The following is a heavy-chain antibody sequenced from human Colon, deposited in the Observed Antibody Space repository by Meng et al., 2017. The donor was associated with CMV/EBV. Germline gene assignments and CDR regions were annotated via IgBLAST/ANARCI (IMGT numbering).Heavy chain of an antibody. CDR1: GDSISGRSYY. V-gene: IGHV4-39*07. D-gene: IGHD5-24*01. Sequence: QVQLQEPGPGLVKPSETLSLTCTVSGDSISGRSYYWGWIRQPPGKGLEWIASIYYTGNDYHNPSPKSRVTISIDTSNNQFSLRLTSVTAADTAVYYCARMALHWYFDLWGRGTLVTVSS. CDR3: ARMALHWYFDL. J-gene: IGHJ2*01. CDR2: IYYTGND.